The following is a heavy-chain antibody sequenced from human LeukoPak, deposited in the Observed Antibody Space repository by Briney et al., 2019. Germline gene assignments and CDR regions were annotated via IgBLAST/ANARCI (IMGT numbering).Heavy chain of an antibody. CDR2: ISSSSSTI. Sequence: PGGSLRLSCAASEFTFSSYSMNLVRQAPGKGLEWVSYISSSSSTIYYADSVKGRFTISRDNAKNSLYLQMNSLRDEDTAVYYCARDDSSGYYYRILAYWGQGTLVTVSS. J-gene: IGHJ4*02. CDR1: EFTFSSYS. D-gene: IGHD3-22*01. CDR3: ARDDSSGYYYRILAY. V-gene: IGHV3-48*02.